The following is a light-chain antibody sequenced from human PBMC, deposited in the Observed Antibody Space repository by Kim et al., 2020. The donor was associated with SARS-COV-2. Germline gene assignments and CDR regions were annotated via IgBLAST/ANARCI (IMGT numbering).Light chain of an antibody. J-gene: IGKJ5*01. CDR1: QDIGND. Sequence: DIQMTQSPSSLSASVGDRVTITCRASQDIGNDLGWYQQSPGRAPQRLIYGASNLQSGVLSRFSGSGSESEFTLTINSLQPEDFATYFCLQHRTYPITFGQGTRLEIK. CDR2: GAS. CDR3: LQHRTYPIT. V-gene: IGKV1-17*01.